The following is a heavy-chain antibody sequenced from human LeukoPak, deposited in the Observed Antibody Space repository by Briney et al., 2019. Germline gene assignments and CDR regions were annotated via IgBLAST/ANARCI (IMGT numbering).Heavy chain of an antibody. J-gene: IGHJ4*02. Sequence: SETLSLTCTVSGGSISSSSYYWGWIRQPPGKGLEWIGSIYYSGSTYYNPSLKSRVTISVDTSKNQFSLKLSSVTAADTAVYYCARSAVDEQPEYYFDYWGQGTLVTVSS. V-gene: IGHV4-39*01. CDR2: IYYSGST. CDR3: ARSAVDEQPEYYFDY. D-gene: IGHD4-23*01. CDR1: GGSISSSSYY.